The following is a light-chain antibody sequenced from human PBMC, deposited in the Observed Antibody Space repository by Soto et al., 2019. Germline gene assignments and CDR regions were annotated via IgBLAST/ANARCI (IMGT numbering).Light chain of an antibody. CDR2: GNS. Sequence: QAVVTQPPSVSGAPGQRVTISCTGSSSNIGAGYDVHWYQHLPGAAPKLLIYGNSNRPSGVPDRFSGSKSATSASLAITGLQADDEADYYCQSYDSSLSAVVFGGGTKLTVL. CDR3: QSYDSSLSAVV. J-gene: IGLJ2*01. CDR1: SSNIGAGYD. V-gene: IGLV1-40*01.